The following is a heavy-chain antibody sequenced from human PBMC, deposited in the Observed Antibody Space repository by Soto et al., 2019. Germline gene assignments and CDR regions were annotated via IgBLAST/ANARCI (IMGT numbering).Heavy chain of an antibody. CDR3: AREAGDFNILSWFDP. J-gene: IGHJ5*02. Sequence: GGSLRLSCAASGFTFSSYTMNWVRQAPGKGLEWVSTISTTSRYIYYADSLKGRFTISRDNAKNSLFLQMNSLRAEDTAVYYCAREAGDFNILSWFDPWGQGTLVTVSS. V-gene: IGHV3-21*01. D-gene: IGHD4-17*01. CDR2: ISTTSRYI. CDR1: GFTFSSYT.